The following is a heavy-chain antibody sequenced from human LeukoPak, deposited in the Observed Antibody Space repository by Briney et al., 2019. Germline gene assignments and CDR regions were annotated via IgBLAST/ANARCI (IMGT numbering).Heavy chain of an antibody. CDR3: ARHLPQAEVPAALNWFDP. J-gene: IGHJ5*02. CDR2: INPSGGST. D-gene: IGHD2-2*01. Sequence: ASVKVSCKASGYTFTSYYMHWVRQAPGQGLEWMGIINPSGGSTSYAQKFQGRVTMTRDTSTSTVYMELSSLRSEDTAVYYCARHLPQAEVPAALNWFDPWGQGTLVTVSS. V-gene: IGHV1-46*01. CDR1: GYTFTSYY.